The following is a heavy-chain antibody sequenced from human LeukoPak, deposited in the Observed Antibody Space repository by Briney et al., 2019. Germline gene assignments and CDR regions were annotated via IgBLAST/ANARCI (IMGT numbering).Heavy chain of an antibody. CDR1: GGSISSGGYY. Sequence: SETLSLTCTVSGGSISSGGYYWSWIRQHPGKSLEWIGYIYYSGSTYYNPSLKSRVTISVDTSKNQFSLKLSSVTAADTAVYYCARGYDSSGYYPRPMGYWGQGTLVTVSS. CDR3: ARGYDSSGYYPRPMGY. V-gene: IGHV4-31*03. D-gene: IGHD3-22*01. CDR2: IYYSGST. J-gene: IGHJ4*02.